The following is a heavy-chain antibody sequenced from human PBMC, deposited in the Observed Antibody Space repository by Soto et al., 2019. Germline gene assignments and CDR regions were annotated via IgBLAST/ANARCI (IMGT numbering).Heavy chain of an antibody. CDR3: ARDGNYYDWSHDY. D-gene: IGHD3-22*01. V-gene: IGHV3-48*01. CDR1: GFTFSSYS. CDR2: ISPSSSTI. J-gene: IGHJ4*02. Sequence: PGGSLRLSCAASGFTFSSYSMNWVRQAPGKGLEWVSYISPSSSTIYYADSVKGRFTISRDNAKNSLYLQMNSLRAEDTAVYYCARDGNYYDWSHDYWGQGTLVTVSS.